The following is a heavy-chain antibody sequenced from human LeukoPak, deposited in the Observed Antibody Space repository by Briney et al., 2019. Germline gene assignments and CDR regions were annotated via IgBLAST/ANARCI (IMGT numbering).Heavy chain of an antibody. CDR3: AREPYYGSGSRWFDP. V-gene: IGHV4-34*01. CDR1: SGSFSGYY. J-gene: IGHJ5*02. Sequence: SETLSLTCAVYSGSFSGYYWSWIRQPPGKGLEWIGEINHSGSTNYNPSLKSRVTISVDTSKNQFSLKLSSVTAADTAVYYCAREPYYGSGSRWFDPWGQGTLVTVSS. CDR2: INHSGST. D-gene: IGHD3-10*01.